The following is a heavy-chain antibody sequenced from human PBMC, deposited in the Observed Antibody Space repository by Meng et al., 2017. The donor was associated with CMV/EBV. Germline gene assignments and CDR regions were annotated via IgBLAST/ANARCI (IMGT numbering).Heavy chain of an antibody. J-gene: IGHJ6*02. D-gene: IGHD6-25*01. CDR2: INWNGGST. V-gene: IGHV3-20*04. CDR1: GFTFDDYG. CDR3: ARDLSPDSSDYYYGMDV. Sequence: GESLKISCAASGFTFDDYGMSWVRQAPGKGLEWVSGINWNGGSTGYADSVKGRFTISRDNAKNSLYLQMNSLRAEDTDLYYCARDLSPDSSDYYYGMDVWGQGTTVTVSS.